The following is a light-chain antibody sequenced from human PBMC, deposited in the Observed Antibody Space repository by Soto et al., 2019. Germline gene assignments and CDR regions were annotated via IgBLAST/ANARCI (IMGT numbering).Light chain of an antibody. CDR2: DAS. J-gene: IGKJ3*01. Sequence: EIVLTQSPGTLSLSPGERATLSCRASQSVSNTYLAWYQQKPGQAPRLLIYDASSRATGIPDRLSGSGSGTDFTLTISRLEPEDFAVYYCQQYGRSAGLFTFGPGTRWIS. CDR3: QQYGRSAGLFT. CDR1: QSVSNTY. V-gene: IGKV3-20*01.